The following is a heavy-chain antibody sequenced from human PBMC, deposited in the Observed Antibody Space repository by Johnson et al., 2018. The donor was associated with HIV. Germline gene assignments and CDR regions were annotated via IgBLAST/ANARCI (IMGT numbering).Heavy chain of an antibody. CDR2: ISYDGSNK. Sequence: VQLVESGGGVVQPGRSLRLSCAASGFTFSSYAMHWVRQAPGKGLEWVAVISYDGSNKYYADSVKGRFTISRDNSKNTLYLQMNSLRAEDTAVYYCARVYMVRVIKGAFDIWGQGTMVTVSS. CDR3: ARVYMVRVIKGAFDI. J-gene: IGHJ3*02. D-gene: IGHD3-10*01. V-gene: IGHV3-30-3*01. CDR1: GFTFSSYA.